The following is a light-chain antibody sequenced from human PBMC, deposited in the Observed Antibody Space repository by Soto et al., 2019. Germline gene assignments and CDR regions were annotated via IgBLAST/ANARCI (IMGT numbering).Light chain of an antibody. CDR1: SSDVGGYNY. CDR2: DVS. V-gene: IGLV2-14*01. CDR3: SSYTSSSRYV. Sequence: QSALTQPASVSGSPGQSITVSCTGTSSDVGGYNYVSWYQQHPGKAPKLMIYDVSNRPSGVSNRFSGSKSGNTASLTISGLQAEDEADYYCSSYTSSSRYVFGTGTKVTV. J-gene: IGLJ1*01.